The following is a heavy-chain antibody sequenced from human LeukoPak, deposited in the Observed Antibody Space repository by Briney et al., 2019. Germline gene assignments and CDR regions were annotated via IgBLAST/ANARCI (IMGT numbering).Heavy chain of an antibody. D-gene: IGHD6-13*01. V-gene: IGHV4-59*08. CDR3: ARLTAATGVWAFDI. J-gene: IGHJ3*02. Sequence: SETLSLTCTVSGGSISGYYWSWMRQPPGKGLEWIGYIYYSGITNYNPSLKSRVTISVDMSKNQFSLKLSSVTAADTAVYYCARLTAATGVWAFDIWGQGTMVTVSS. CDR2: IYYSGIT. CDR1: GGSISGYY.